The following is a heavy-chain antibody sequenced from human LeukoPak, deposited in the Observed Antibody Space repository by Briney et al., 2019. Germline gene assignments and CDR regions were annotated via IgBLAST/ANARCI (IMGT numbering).Heavy chain of an antibody. CDR3: ARIYAPHTQFAGAFDI. CDR1: GFTFSSYS. J-gene: IGHJ3*02. D-gene: IGHD2-2*01. CDR2: ISSSSSYI. Sequence: GGSLRLSCAASGFTFSSYSMNWVRQAPGKGLEWVSSISSSSSYIYYADSVKGRFTISRDNAKNSLYLQMNSLRAEDTAVYYCARIYAPHTQFAGAFDIWGQGTMVTVSS. V-gene: IGHV3-21*01.